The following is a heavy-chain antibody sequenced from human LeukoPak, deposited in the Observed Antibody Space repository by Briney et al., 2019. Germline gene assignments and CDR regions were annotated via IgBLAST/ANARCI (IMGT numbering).Heavy chain of an antibody. CDR1: GGSISSSNW. Sequence: SETLSLTCAVSGGSISSSNWWSWVRPPPGKGLEWIGEIYHSGSTNYNPSLKSRVTISVDKSKNQFSLKLSSVTAADTAVYYCAGRIAVAGFDYWGQGTLVTVSS. CDR2: IYHSGST. CDR3: AGRIAVAGFDY. J-gene: IGHJ4*02. D-gene: IGHD6-19*01. V-gene: IGHV4-4*02.